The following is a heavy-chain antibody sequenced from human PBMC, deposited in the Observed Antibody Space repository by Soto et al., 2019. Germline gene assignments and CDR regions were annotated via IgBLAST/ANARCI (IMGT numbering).Heavy chain of an antibody. CDR2: INSSGST. Sequence: SETLSLTCTFSGGSFGSSAYYWGWIRRAPGKGLEWIGSINSSGSTFSNPSLKSRVTLSVDTYKNQFSLKLTSVTAADTDLYYCSRRAPEGFDPWGQETMVTVSS. CDR1: GGSFGSSAYY. J-gene: IGHJ5*02. V-gene: IGHV4-39*01. CDR3: SRRAPEGFDP.